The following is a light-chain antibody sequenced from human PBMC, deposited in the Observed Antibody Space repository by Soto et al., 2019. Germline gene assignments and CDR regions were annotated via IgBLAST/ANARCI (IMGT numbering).Light chain of an antibody. Sequence: ENVLTQSPGTLSLSPGDRATLSCRASQTVSTSYLTWYQHKPGQAPRLLIYGAFSRATGIPDRFSGSGSGTGFTLTISRLEPEDFAVYYCQHFGSSPLFTFGPGTKLEIK. CDR1: QTVSTSY. V-gene: IGKV3-20*01. CDR2: GAF. CDR3: QHFGSSPLFT. J-gene: IGKJ2*01.